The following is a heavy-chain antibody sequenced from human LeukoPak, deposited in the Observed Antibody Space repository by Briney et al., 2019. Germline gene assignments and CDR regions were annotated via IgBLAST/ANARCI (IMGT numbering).Heavy chain of an antibody. CDR1: GYTFTSYD. J-gene: IGHJ6*02. V-gene: IGHV1-8*01. Sequence: GASVKVSCKASGYTFTSYDINWVRQATGQGLEWMGWMNPNSGNTGYAQKFQGRVTMTRNTSISTAYMELSSLRSEDTAVYYCARGPLREYIDWSYYYYYGMDVWGQGTTVTVSS. CDR3: ARGPLREYIDWSYYYYYGMDV. CDR2: MNPNSGNT. D-gene: IGHD3-9*01.